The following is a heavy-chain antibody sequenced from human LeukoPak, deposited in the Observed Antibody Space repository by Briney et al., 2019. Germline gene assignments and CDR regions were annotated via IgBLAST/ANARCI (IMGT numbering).Heavy chain of an antibody. D-gene: IGHD2-15*01. V-gene: IGHV3-7*01. J-gene: IGHJ6*03. CDR2: IKEDGSEK. CDR3: ARDVIARNYYYYMDV. CDR1: GFIFSSYW. Sequence: GGSLRLSCAASGFIFSSYWMSWVRQAPGKGPEWVANIKEDGSEKDYVDSVKGRFTISRDNAKNSLYLQMNSLRAEDTAVYYCARDVIARNYYYYMDVWGKGTTVTVSS.